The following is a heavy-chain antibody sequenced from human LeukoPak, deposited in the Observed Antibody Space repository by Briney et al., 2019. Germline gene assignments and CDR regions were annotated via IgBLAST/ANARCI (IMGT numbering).Heavy chain of an antibody. V-gene: IGHV4-61*01. CDR2: IYYGGST. J-gene: IGHJ3*02. CDR3: TRSTNLEAFDI. D-gene: IGHD2-8*01. CDR1: GGSVTSGTYY. Sequence: SETLSLTCTVSGGSVTSGTYYWSWIRQPPGKGLEWIGYIYYGGSTKYNSSLKSRVTVSVDTSKNQCSLKLSSVTTADTAVYYCTRSTNLEAFDIWGQGTMVTVSS.